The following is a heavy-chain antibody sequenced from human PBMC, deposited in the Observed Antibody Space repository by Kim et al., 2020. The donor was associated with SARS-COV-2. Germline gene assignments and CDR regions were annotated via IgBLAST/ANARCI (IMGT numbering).Heavy chain of an antibody. CDR3: ARDHGLYYDSSGYYPDY. V-gene: IGHV3-30*07. D-gene: IGHD3-22*01. J-gene: IGHJ4*02. Sequence: VKGRFTISRDNSKNTLYLQMNSLRAEDTAVYYCARDHGLYYDSSGYYPDYWGQGTLVTVSS.